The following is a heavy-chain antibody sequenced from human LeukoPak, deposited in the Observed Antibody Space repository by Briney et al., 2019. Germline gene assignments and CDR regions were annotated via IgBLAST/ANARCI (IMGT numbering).Heavy chain of an antibody. CDR2: ISWNSGSI. D-gene: IGHD5-12*01. CDR1: GFTFDDYA. J-gene: IGHJ1*01. CDR3: AKGSSGYDSPEYFQH. Sequence: GGSLRLSCAASGFTFDDYAMHWVWQAPGKGLEWVSGISWNSGSIGYADSVKGRFTISRDNAKNSLYLQMNSLRAEDTALYYCAKGSSGYDSPEYFQHGGQGTLVTVSS. V-gene: IGHV3-9*01.